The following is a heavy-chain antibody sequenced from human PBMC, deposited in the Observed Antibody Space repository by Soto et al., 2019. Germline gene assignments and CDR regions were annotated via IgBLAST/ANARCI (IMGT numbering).Heavy chain of an antibody. V-gene: IGHV1-18*01. CDR2: ISAYNGNT. D-gene: IGHD1-1*01. Sequence: ASVKVSCKASGYTFTSYGISWVRQAPGQGLEWMGWISAYNGNTNYAQKLQGRVTMTRNTSISTAYMELSSLRSEDTAVYYCARARYEWFDPWGQGTLVTVSS. J-gene: IGHJ5*02. CDR3: ARARYEWFDP. CDR1: GYTFTSYG.